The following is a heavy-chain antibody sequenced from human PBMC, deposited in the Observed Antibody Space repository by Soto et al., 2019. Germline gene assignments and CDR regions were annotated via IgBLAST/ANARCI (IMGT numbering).Heavy chain of an antibody. D-gene: IGHD1-26*01. CDR3: APRKYGSFNIGAFDI. V-gene: IGHV3-48*03. CDR2: ISKNGIDI. Sequence: GGSLRLSCAASGFTFDDYEMNWVRQAPGKGLEWVSYISKNGIDIYYADSVKGRFTISRDNANNSLFLQMDSLRPEDTAVYYCAPRKYGSFNIGAFDIWGQGTMVTVSS. J-gene: IGHJ3*02. CDR1: GFTFDDYE.